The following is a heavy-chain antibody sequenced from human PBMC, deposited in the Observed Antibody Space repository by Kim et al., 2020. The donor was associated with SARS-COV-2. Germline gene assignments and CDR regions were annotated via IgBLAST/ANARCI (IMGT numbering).Heavy chain of an antibody. CDR2: ISSSGSTI. D-gene: IGHD3-9*01. Sequence: GGSLRLSCAASGFTFSSYEMNWVRQAPGKGLEWVSYISSSGSTIYYADSVKGRFTISRDNAKNSLYLQMNSLRAEDTAVYYCARDLRLYDILTGYYLVAAHPPYYYYAMDVWGQGTTVTVSS. V-gene: IGHV3-48*03. J-gene: IGHJ6*02. CDR3: ARDLRLYDILTGYYLVAAHPPYYYYAMDV. CDR1: GFTFSSYE.